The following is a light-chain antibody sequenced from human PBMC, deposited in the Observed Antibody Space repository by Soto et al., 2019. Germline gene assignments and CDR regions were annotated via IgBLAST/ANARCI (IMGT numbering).Light chain of an antibody. J-gene: IGKJ1*01. V-gene: IGKV3-11*01. Sequence: EIVLTQSPATLSSFPGDRVTLSCRASQYINTRLACYQHRPGQAPRLLIYQTSLRAAGIPARFSASGSGTDFTLTISDVQPEDFALYYCHQRQSSPRTFGQGTKVDI. CDR3: HQRQSSPRT. CDR1: QYINTR. CDR2: QTS.